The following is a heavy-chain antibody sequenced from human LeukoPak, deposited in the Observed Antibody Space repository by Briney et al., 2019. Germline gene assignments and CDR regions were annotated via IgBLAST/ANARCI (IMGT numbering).Heavy chain of an antibody. Sequence: GGSLRLSCAASGFTFSSNGMHWLRQASGKGLEWVTFINHDGRDKSYADSVKGRFTISRDTSTNTLYLQMNSVRVEDTAVYYCAKDLRITMVRGVIPDYWGQGTLVTVSS. J-gene: IGHJ4*02. D-gene: IGHD3-10*01. CDR1: GFTFSSNG. V-gene: IGHV3-30*02. CDR2: INHDGRDK. CDR3: AKDLRITMVRGVIPDY.